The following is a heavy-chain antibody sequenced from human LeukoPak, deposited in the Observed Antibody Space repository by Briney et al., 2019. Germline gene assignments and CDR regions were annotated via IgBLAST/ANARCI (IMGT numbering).Heavy chain of an antibody. D-gene: IGHD5-18*01. CDR1: GFTFSNSW. V-gene: IGHV3-7*01. CDR2: IKQDGSEK. J-gene: IGHJ4*02. CDR3: ARDQYTD. Sequence: PGGSLRLSCAAPGFTFSNSWMTWVRQAPGKGLEWVANIKQDGSEKYYVDSVKGRFTISRDNAKNSVYLQMNSLRAEDTAVYFCARDQYTDWGQGTLVTVSS.